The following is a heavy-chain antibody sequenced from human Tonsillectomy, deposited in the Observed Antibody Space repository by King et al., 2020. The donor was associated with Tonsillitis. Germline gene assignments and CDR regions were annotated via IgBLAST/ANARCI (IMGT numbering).Heavy chain of an antibody. CDR2: ICYSGST. V-gene: IGHV4-39*01. CDR3: AGRCGGGSCFDAFDS. CDR1: GGSISSSSSY. Sequence: QLQESGPGLVKPSETLSLTCTVSGGSISSSSSYWGWIRQPPGKGLEWIGSICYSGSTYYNPSLKSRVTISVDTSKNQFSLKLSSVTAADTAVYYCAGRCGGGSCFDAFDSCGRGTMVTVSS. J-gene: IGHJ3*02. D-gene: IGHD2-15*01.